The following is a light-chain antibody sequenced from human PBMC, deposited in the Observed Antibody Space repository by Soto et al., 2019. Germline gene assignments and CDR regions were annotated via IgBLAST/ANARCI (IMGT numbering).Light chain of an antibody. CDR1: QRFSTW. J-gene: IGKJ2*01. CDR2: DAS. CDR3: QQYTSSPYT. Sequence: DIQMTQSPSTLSASVGDRVTITCRASQRFSTWLAWYQQKPGKAPRLLIYDASSLEGGVPSRFSGRGYGTEFTLTISGLQPDDFATYYCQQYTSSPYTFGQGTKLEIK. V-gene: IGKV1-5*01.